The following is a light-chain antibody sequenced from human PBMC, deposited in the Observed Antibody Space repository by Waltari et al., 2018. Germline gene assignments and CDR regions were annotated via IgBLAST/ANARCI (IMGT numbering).Light chain of an antibody. V-gene: IGKV3-20*01. CDR1: HSLNLRT. CDR2: GVS. Sequence: EIVFTQPPGTLSLSPGASATLSCRASHSLNLRTVAWYQQRPGQAPILLIYGVSNRATGIPYRFSGDGSGVDFTLTIDGLEPGDFGIYYCHQYGDLPRTFVLGTTVEV. J-gene: IGKJ1*01. CDR3: HQYGDLPRT.